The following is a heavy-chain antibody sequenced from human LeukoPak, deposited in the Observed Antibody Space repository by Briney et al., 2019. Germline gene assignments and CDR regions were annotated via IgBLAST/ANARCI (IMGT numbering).Heavy chain of an antibody. Sequence: PGGSLRLSCATSGFTFNNAWMNWVRQAPGKGLEWVANIKPDGNEKYFVDSVKGRFTISRDNAKNSLYLQMNSLRAEDTAVYYCARDLSGPSVYWGQGTLVTVSS. CDR1: GFTFNNAW. CDR3: ARDLSGPSVY. V-gene: IGHV3-7*01. D-gene: IGHD2-15*01. J-gene: IGHJ4*02. CDR2: IKPDGNEK.